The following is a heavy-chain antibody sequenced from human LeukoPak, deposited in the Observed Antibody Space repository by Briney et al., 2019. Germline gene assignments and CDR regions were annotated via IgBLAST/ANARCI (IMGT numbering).Heavy chain of an antibody. CDR1: GAPISDDY. CDR3: ARAPLTYYYGRNPYPPSLNYYFDS. CDR2: ITVTGST. J-gene: IGHJ4*02. V-gene: IGHV4-4*07. Sequence: SETLSLTCNVSGAPISDDYWHWIRQPAGEALAWLGRITVTGSTNYSPSLNSRLTTSIDTSENQFSLRLTSVTAADTAVYFCARAPLTYYYGRNPYPPSLNYYFDSWGLGTLVTVSS. D-gene: IGHD3-10*01.